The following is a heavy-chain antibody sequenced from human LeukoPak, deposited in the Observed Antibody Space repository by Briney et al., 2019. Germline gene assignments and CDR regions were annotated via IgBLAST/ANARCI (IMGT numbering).Heavy chain of an antibody. D-gene: IGHD3-10*01. CDR2: IYYSGST. Sequence: PSQTLSLTCTVSGGSISSGGYYWSWIRQPPGKGLEWIGYIYYSGSTYYNPSLKSRVTISVDTSKNQFSLKLSSVTAAGTAVYYCARQSSYYYASDYWGQGTLVTVSS. CDR3: ARQSSYYYASDY. J-gene: IGHJ4*02. V-gene: IGHV4-30-2*03. CDR1: GGSISSGGYY.